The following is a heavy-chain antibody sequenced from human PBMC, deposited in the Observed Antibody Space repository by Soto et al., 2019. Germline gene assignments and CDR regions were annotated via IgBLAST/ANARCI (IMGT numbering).Heavy chain of an antibody. CDR1: GYTFTSYY. CDR2: INPSGGST. D-gene: IGHD3-10*01. J-gene: IGHJ6*02. V-gene: IGHV1-46*01. CDR3: ARGTYGSGSYDISCYYYGMDV. Sequence: ASVKVSCKASGYTFTSYYMHWVRQAPGQGLEWMGIINPSGGSTSYAQKFQGRVTMTRDTSPSTVYMELSSLRSEDTAVYYCARGTYGSGSYDISCYYYGMDVWGQGTTFTASS.